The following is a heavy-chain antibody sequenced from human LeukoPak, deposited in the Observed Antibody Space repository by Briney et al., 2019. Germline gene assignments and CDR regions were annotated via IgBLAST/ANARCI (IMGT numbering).Heavy chain of an antibody. J-gene: IGHJ4*02. V-gene: IGHV1-24*01. Sequence: ASVKVSCMVSGDTPTALSMHWVRQAPGKGLEWMGGFHPEDGETIYAQKFQGRVTMTEDTSTDTAYMELSSLRSDDTAVYYCTTGKIYCSTTSCSDDYWGQGTLVTVSS. CDR3: TTGKIYCSTTSCSDDY. D-gene: IGHD2-2*01. CDR2: FHPEDGET. CDR1: GDTPTALS.